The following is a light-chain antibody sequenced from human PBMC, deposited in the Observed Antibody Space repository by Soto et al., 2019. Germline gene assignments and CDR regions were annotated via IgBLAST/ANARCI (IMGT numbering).Light chain of an antibody. CDR3: QQLNGYQLT. V-gene: IGKV1-9*01. CDR2: SAS. J-gene: IGKJ4*01. Sequence: DIQLTQSPSFLSASAGDRVTITCRASQGISTYLAWYQQKPGKAPKLLIYSASTLQSGVPSRFSGSGSGTEFTLTINSLQPEDFATYYCQQLNGYQLTFGGGTKVEIE. CDR1: QGISTY.